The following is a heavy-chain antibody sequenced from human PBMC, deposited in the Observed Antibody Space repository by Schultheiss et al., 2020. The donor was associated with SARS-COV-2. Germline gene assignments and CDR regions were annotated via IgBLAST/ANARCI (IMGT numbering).Heavy chain of an antibody. CDR3: ARDRYCSGGSCYSVMG. D-gene: IGHD2-15*01. Sequence: SETLSLTCAVYGGSFSGYYWSWIRQPPGKGLEWIGYIYYSGSTNYNPSLKSRVTISVHTSKKQFSLKLISVTAADTAVYYCARDRYCSGGSCYSVMGWGQGTLVTVSS. V-gene: IGHV4-59*01. J-gene: IGHJ4*02. CDR1: GGSFSGYY. CDR2: IYYSGST.